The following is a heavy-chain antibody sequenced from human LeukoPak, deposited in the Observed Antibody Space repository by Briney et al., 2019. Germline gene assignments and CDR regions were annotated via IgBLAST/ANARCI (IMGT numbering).Heavy chain of an antibody. D-gene: IGHD2-2*01. CDR1: VFIFSDHY. J-gene: IGHJ3*01. CDR2: SRIKADNYIT. CDR3: ARGYHSFDF. Sequence: GGSLRLSCAASVFIFSDHYMDWVRQAPGKGLEWVGRSRIKADNYITQYAASVRDRFTISRDESKSWLYLQMNSLKIEDTAIYYCARGYHSFDFWGQGTMSPSLQ. V-gene: IGHV3-72*01.